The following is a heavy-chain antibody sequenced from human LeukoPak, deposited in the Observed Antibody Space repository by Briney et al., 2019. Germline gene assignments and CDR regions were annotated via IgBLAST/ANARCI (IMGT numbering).Heavy chain of an antibody. V-gene: IGHV4-39*07. D-gene: IGHD3-22*01. CDR1: GGSISSSSYY. CDR3: ASCYDSSGYYPGGYYGMDV. Sequence: SETLSLTCTVSGGSISSSSYYWGWIRQPPGKGLEWIGSIYYSGSTYYNPSLRSRVTISVDTSKNQFSLKLSSVTAADTAVYYCASCYDSSGYYPGGYYGMDVWGQGTTVTVSS. J-gene: IGHJ6*02. CDR2: IYYSGST.